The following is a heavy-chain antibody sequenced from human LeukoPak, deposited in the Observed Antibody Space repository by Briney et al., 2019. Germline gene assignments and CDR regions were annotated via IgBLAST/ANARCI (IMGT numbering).Heavy chain of an antibody. V-gene: IGHV3-74*01. D-gene: IGHD5-24*01. CDR2: INTDGGST. Sequence: GGSLRLSCAASGFVFSSYRMHWVRHAPGKGLAWVSRINTDGGSTSYADSVKGRFTISRDNSKNTLYLQMNSLRAEDTAVYYCSRGLRDGYSNYWYFDLWGRGTLDTVSS. CDR3: SRGLRDGYSNYWYFDL. J-gene: IGHJ2*01. CDR1: GFVFSSYR.